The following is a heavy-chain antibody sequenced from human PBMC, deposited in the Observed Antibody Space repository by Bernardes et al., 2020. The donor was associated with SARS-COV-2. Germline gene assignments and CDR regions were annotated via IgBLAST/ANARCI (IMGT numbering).Heavy chain of an antibody. Sequence: SGPTLSKPTETLTLTCPFSGFPPTRTGVGVGWIRQPPGKALECLALIYWDDDKRYNPSLKSRLTITRDTSKDQVVLTMTNMDPVDTATYYCAHRSVTLIRGKYYFDYWGQGTLVTVAP. D-gene: IGHD3-10*01. J-gene: IGHJ4*02. V-gene: IGHV2-5*02. CDR2: IYWDDDK. CDR1: GFPPTRTGVG. CDR3: AHRSVTLIRGKYYFDY.